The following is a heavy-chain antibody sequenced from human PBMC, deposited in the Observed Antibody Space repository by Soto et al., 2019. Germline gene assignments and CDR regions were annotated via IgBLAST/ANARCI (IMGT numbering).Heavy chain of an antibody. D-gene: IGHD6-13*01. V-gene: IGHV1-8*01. CDR1: GYTFTIYD. J-gene: IGHJ3*02. CDR2: LNPNSGNT. Sequence: ASVKVSCKTSGYTFTIYDINWVRQATGQGLEWMGWLNPNSGNTGYAPKLQGRVTLTGDTSISTAYMELSSLRSNDTAVYFCTREVSISPKPDTFDIWGQGTMVTVSS. CDR3: TREVSISPKPDTFDI.